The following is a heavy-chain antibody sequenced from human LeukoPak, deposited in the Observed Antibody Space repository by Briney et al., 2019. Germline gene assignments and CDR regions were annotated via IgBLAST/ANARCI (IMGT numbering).Heavy chain of an antibody. CDR2: VDPEDGET. V-gene: IGHV1-69-2*01. J-gene: IGHJ5*02. D-gene: IGHD3-22*01. CDR3: ARAGEYYDSSGYYSGWFDP. Sequence: ASVKVSCKASGYTFTGYYMHWVRQAPGKGLEWMGLVDPEDGETIYAEKFQGRVTITADTSTDTAYMELSSLRSEDTAVYYCARAGEYYDSSGYYSGWFDPWGQGTLVTVSS. CDR1: GYTFTGYY.